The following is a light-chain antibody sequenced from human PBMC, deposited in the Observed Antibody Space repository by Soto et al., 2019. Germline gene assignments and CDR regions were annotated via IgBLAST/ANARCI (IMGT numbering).Light chain of an antibody. CDR2: DAS. Sequence: DVQMTQSASTLSASLGDRVTITCRASQTINSWLAWYQQKPGKAPKLLIYDASNLESGVPSRFSGSGSGTEFTLTISSLQPVDFATYYCQQYNSFWTFGQGTKVDIK. CDR1: QTINSW. CDR3: QQYNSFWT. V-gene: IGKV1-5*01. J-gene: IGKJ1*01.